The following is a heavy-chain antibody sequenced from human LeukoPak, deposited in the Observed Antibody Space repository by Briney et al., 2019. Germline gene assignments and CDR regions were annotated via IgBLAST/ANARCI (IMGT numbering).Heavy chain of an antibody. J-gene: IGHJ3*02. CDR1: GGSISSYY. D-gene: IGHD3-9*01. CDR2: IYYSGST. V-gene: IGHV4-59*08. CDR3: ARRPLVDILTGPSAFDI. Sequence: PSETLSLTCTVSGGSISSYYWSWIRQPPGKGLEWIGYIYYSGSTNYNPSLKSRVTISVDTSKNQFSLKLSSVTAADTAVYYCARRPLVDILTGPSAFDIWGQGTMVTVSS.